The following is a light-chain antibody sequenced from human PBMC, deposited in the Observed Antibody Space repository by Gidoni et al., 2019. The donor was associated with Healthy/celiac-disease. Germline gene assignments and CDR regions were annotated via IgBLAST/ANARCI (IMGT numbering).Light chain of an antibody. CDR1: SSDVGGYNY. J-gene: IGLJ1*01. CDR2: DVS. CDR3: SSYTSSSIYV. V-gene: IGLV2-14*03. Sequence: QSALTQPASSSGSPGQSLTISCTGTSSDVGGYNYVSWYQQHPGKAPKLMIYDVSNRPSGVSNRFSGSKSGNTASLTISGLQAEDEADYYCSSYTSSSIYVFGTGTKVTVL.